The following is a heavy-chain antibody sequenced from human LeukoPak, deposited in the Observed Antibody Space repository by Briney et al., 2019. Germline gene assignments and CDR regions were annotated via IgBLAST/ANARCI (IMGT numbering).Heavy chain of an antibody. V-gene: IGHV1-69*13. D-gene: IGHD3-10*01. Sequence: SVKVSCKASGGTFSSYAISWVRQAPGQGLEWMGGIIPIFGTANYAQKFQGRVTITADESTSTAYMELSSLRSEDTAVYYCARAGDYYGPGSYFDYWGQGTLVTVSS. CDR1: GGTFSSYA. CDR3: ARAGDYYGPGSYFDY. CDR2: IIPIFGTA. J-gene: IGHJ4*02.